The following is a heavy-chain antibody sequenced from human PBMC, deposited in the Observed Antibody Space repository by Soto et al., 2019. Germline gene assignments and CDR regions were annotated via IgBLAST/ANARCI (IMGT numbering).Heavy chain of an antibody. CDR1: GGSISDGAYY. D-gene: IGHD2-21*01. Sequence: QVQLQESSQGRVKPSQTLSLTCTVSGGSISDGAYYWSWIRQPPGKGLEWIGHIYNSGNTYNNPSLRSRLTISLDTSKRQFSLNLNSVTAADTAVYYCASGLSGDKVDQWGQGTLVTVSS. V-gene: IGHV4-30-4*01. CDR3: ASGLSGDKVDQ. CDR2: IYNSGNT. J-gene: IGHJ4*02.